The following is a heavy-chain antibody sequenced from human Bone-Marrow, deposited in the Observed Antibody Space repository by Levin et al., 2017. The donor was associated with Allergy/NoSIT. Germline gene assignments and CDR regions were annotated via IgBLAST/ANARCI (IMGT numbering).Heavy chain of an antibody. V-gene: IGHV3-30*09. J-gene: IGHJ3*01. CDR3: ARVQDRAQSYAFDL. D-gene: IGHD1-14*01. CDR2: ISYDGNNK. CDR1: GFTFNNYA. Sequence: PGGSLRLSCVASGFTFNNYAFHWVRQAPGKGLEWVALISYDGNNKNYADSVKGRFAISRGNSRNTLYLQMNSLRADDSAVYFCARVQDRAQSYAFDLWGHGTMVTVSS.